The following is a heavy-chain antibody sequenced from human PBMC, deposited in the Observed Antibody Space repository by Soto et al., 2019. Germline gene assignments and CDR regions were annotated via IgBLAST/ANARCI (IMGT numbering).Heavy chain of an antibody. CDR2: IHAGNGNT. CDR1: GYTFVSYV. Sequence: GASVKVSCKASGYTFVSYVMHWVRQAPGQRLEWMGWIHAGNGNTKYSQKFQGRVTITRDTSATTTYMELSSLRSEDTAVYYCARAILPTTQKRLGPLGQGNLVTCSS. V-gene: IGHV1-3*01. D-gene: IGHD3-16*01. CDR3: ARAILPTTQKRLGP. J-gene: IGHJ5*02.